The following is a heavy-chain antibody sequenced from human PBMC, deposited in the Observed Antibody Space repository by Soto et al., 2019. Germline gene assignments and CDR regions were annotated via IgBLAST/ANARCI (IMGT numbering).Heavy chain of an antibody. CDR1: GYSFTSYW. Sequence: GESLKISCKGSGYSFTSYWIGWVRQMPGKGLEWMGIIYPGDSDTRYSPSFQGQVTISADKSISTAYLQWSSLKASDTAMYYCARQGYDCVWGSYPTGGMDVWGQGTTVTVSS. D-gene: IGHD3-16*01. CDR3: ARQGYDCVWGSYPTGGMDV. J-gene: IGHJ6*02. V-gene: IGHV5-51*01. CDR2: IYPGDSDT.